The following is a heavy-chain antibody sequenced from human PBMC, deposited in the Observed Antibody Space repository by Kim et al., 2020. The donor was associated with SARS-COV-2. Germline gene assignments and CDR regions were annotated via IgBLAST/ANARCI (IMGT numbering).Heavy chain of an antibody. Sequence: SETLSLTCAVYGGSFSGYYWSWIRQPPGKGLEWIGEINHSGSTNYNPSLKSRVTISVDTSKNQFSLKLSSVTAADTAVYYCARTLTRRVIVSSWYVGWFDPWGQGTLVTVSS. CDR3: ARTLTRRVIVSSWYVGWFDP. CDR2: INHSGST. D-gene: IGHD6-13*01. J-gene: IGHJ5*02. CDR1: GGSFSGYY. V-gene: IGHV4-34*01.